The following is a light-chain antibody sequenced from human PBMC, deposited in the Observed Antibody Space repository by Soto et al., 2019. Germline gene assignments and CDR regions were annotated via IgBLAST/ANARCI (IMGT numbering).Light chain of an antibody. CDR2: GAS. Sequence: EIVMTQSPDTLSVSPGERATLSCRASQSVSSKLAWYQQKPGQAPRVLIYGASTRATGIPARFSGSGSGTEFTLTISSLQSEDFAVYYCQQYNDWPPTWTFGQGTKV. V-gene: IGKV3-15*01. CDR1: QSVSSK. CDR3: QQYNDWPPTWT. J-gene: IGKJ1*01.